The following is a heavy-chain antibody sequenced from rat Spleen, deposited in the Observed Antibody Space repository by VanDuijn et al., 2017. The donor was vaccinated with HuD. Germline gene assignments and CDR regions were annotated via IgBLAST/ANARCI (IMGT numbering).Heavy chain of an antibody. J-gene: IGHJ2*01. D-gene: IGHD2-1*01. Sequence: EVQLVESGGGLVQPGNSLKLSCVVSGFTFSDYAMAWVRQSPKKGLEWVATIIYDGSSAYYGDSVKGRFTISRDNAKSTLYLQMNSLRSEDTATYYCARSTYDYFDYWGQGVMLTVSS. CDR1: GFTFSDYA. CDR2: IIYDGSSA. CDR3: ARSTYDYFDY. V-gene: IGHV5-17*01.